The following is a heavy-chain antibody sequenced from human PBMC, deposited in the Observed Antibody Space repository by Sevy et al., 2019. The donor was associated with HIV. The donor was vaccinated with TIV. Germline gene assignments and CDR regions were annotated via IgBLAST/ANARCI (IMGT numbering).Heavy chain of an antibody. D-gene: IGHD3-16*01. CDR1: GGSFSGYY. CDR3: ARQPGWGIR. J-gene: IGHJ4*02. V-gene: IGHV4-34*01. CDR2: INHSGST. Sequence: SETLSLTCAVYGGSFSGYYWSWIRQPPGKGLEWMGEINHSGSTNYNPSLKSRVTISLDTSKNQFSLQLSSVTAADTAVYYCARQPGWGIRWGQGTLVTVSS.